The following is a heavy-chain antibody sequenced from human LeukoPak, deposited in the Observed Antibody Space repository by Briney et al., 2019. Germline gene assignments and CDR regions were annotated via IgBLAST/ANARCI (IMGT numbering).Heavy chain of an antibody. D-gene: IGHD3-22*01. CDR3: ARVDSSGYYPGIDY. V-gene: IGHV4-59*01. CDR2: IYYSGST. CDR1: GGSISSYY. Sequence: PSETLSLTCTVSGGSISSYYWSWIRQPPGKGLEWIGYIYYSGSTNYNPSLKSRVTISVDTSKNQFSLKLSSVTAADTAVYYCARVDSSGYYPGIDYWGQGILVTVTT. J-gene: IGHJ4*02.